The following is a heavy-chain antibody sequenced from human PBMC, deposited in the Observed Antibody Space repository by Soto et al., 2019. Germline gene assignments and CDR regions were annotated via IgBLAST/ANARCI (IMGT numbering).Heavy chain of an antibody. CDR3: ATGGLRMTDY. J-gene: IGHJ4*02. Sequence: SETLSLTCTVSGGSISSGGYYWSWIRQHPGKGLEWIGYIYYSGSTYYNPSLKSRVTISVDTSKNQFSLKLSSVTAADTAVYYCATGGLRMTDYWGQGTLVTVSS. CDR2: IYYSGST. CDR1: GGSISSGGYY. D-gene: IGHD5-12*01. V-gene: IGHV4-31*03.